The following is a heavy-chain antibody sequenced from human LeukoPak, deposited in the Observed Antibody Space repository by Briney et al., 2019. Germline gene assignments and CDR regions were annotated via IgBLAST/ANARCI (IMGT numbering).Heavy chain of an antibody. J-gene: IGHJ6*03. CDR3: TRGSIAYYYMDV. CDR2: IYTSGST. CDR1: GGSISSSSYY. Sequence: PSETLSLTCTVSGGSISSSSYYWSWIRQPAGKGLEWIGRIYTSGSTNCNPSLKSRVTISVDTSKNQFSLKLSSVTAADTAVYYCTRGSIAYYYMDVWGKGTTVTISS. D-gene: IGHD3-22*01. V-gene: IGHV4-61*02.